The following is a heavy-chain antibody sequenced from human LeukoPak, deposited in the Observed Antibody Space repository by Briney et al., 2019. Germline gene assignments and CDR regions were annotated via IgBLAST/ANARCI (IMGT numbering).Heavy chain of an antibody. CDR1: GFTFSSYW. CDR2: IKGDGSDT. Sequence: GGSLRLSCAASGFTFSSYWMHWVRQTPGKGLVWVSRIKGDGSDTLYADSVKGRFTISRDNSKNTLYLQTSSLGVDDTDVYYCARASTTVPNLLDYWGQGALVSVSS. CDR3: ARASTTVPNLLDY. V-gene: IGHV3-74*01. J-gene: IGHJ4*02. D-gene: IGHD4-17*01.